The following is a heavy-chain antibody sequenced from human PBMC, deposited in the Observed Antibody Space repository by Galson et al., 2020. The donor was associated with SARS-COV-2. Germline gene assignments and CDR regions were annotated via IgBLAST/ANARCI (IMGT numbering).Heavy chain of an antibody. J-gene: IGHJ4*02. V-gene: IGHV3-30*03. CDR1: GFTFSTYV. Sequence: GGSLRLSCAASGFTFSTYVMHWVRQAPGEGLEWVAVISKDGGNKYYADSVKGRFTISRDNSKNTLYLQVNSLRAEDTAVYYCAREYGSGWVYFDYWGQGTLVTVSS. CDR3: AREYGSGWVYFDY. CDR2: ISKDGGNK. D-gene: IGHD6-19*01.